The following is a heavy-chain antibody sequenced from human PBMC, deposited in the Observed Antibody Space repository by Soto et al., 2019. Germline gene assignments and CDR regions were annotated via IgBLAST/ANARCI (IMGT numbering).Heavy chain of an antibody. Sequence: PSETLSLTCTVSGGSISSSSYYWGWIRQPPGKGLEWIGSIYYSGSTYYNPSLKSRVTISVDTSKNQFSLKLSSVTAADTAVYYCARIVSYYDSSGYYSVSRYYYGMDVWGQGTTVTVSS. V-gene: IGHV4-39*01. CDR2: IYYSGST. CDR1: GGSISSSSYY. CDR3: ARIVSYYDSSGYYSVSRYYYGMDV. D-gene: IGHD3-22*01. J-gene: IGHJ6*02.